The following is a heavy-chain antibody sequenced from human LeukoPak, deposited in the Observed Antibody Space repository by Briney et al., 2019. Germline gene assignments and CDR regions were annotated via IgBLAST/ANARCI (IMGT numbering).Heavy chain of an antibody. CDR1: GYSISSGYY. CDR2: IYHSGST. J-gene: IGHJ4*02. CDR3: ARVSRYFDWFDY. D-gene: IGHD3-9*01. Sequence: SETLSLTCSFSGYSISSGYYWGWIRQPPGQGLEWIGNIYHSGSTYYNPSLKSRVTMSVDTSKNQFSLKLSSVTAADTAVYYCARVSRYFDWFDYWGQGTLVTVSS. V-gene: IGHV4-38-2*02.